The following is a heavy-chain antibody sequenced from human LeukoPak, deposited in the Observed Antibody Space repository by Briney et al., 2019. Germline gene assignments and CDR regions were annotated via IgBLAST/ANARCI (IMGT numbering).Heavy chain of an antibody. V-gene: IGHV3-74*01. CDR1: GLTFSSHW. D-gene: IGHD3-10*01. CDR3: ARGRGPYGWFDP. Sequence: GGSLRLSCAASGLTFSSHWMHWVRQAPGKGLVWVSRMNSDGTTTNYADSVKGRFTISRDNAKNTLYLQMNSLRAEDTAVYYCARGRGPYGWFDPWGQGTLVTVSS. J-gene: IGHJ5*02. CDR2: MNSDGTTT.